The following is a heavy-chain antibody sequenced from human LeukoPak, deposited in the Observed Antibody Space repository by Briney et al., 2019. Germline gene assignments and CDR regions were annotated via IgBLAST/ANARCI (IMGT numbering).Heavy chain of an antibody. J-gene: IGHJ4*02. CDR2: IASKTYGGTA. V-gene: IGHV3-49*04. CDR3: TRDQTPYY. CDR1: GFTFGDYA. Sequence: PGGSLRLSCTASGFTFGDYAMTWVRQAPGKGLEWVGFIASKTYGGTAEYDASVKGRFTISRDDSKSIAYLQMNSLKTEDTAVYYCTRDQTPYYWGQGTRVTVSS.